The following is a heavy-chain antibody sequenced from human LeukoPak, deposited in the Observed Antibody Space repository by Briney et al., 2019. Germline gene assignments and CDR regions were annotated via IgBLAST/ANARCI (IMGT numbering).Heavy chain of an antibody. Sequence: GGSLRLSCAASGFTFSNYSMNWVRQAPGTGLEWVSSISSSTRYRYYADSVKGRFTIARDNAKNSLYLQMNSLRAEDTAVYYCARDGHCSSSSCYSKEPDYWGQGTLVTVSS. CDR3: ARDGHCSSSSCYSKEPDY. CDR2: ISSSTRYR. D-gene: IGHD2-2*01. J-gene: IGHJ4*02. V-gene: IGHV3-21*01. CDR1: GFTFSNYS.